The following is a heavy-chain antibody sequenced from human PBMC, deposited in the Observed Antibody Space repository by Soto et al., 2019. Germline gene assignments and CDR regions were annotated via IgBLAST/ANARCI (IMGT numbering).Heavy chain of an antibody. D-gene: IGHD4-17*01. CDR2: IYHSGST. CDR3: ARAMTTVTTLDY. Sequence: SETLSLTCAVSGGSISSGGYSWSWIRQPPGKGLEWIGYIYHSGSTYYNPPLKSRVTISVDRSKNQFSLKLSSVTAADTAVYYCARAMTTVTTLDYWGQGTLVTVSP. CDR1: GGSISSGGYS. V-gene: IGHV4-30-2*01. J-gene: IGHJ4*02.